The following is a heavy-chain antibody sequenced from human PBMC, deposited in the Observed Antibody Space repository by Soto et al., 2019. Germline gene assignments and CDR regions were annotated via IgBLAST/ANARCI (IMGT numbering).Heavy chain of an antibody. CDR1: GYTFTGYY. V-gene: IGHV1-2*04. Sequence: QVQLVQSGAEVKKPGASVKVSCKASGYTFTGYYMHWVRQAPGQGLEWMGWINPNSGGTNYAQKFQGWVPMTRDPSTGTANRGRGSRGLEDTAVYSWARAGSERRRNSWGRGTRFPVS. J-gene: IGHJ4*02. D-gene: IGHD3-10*01. CDR3: ARAGSERRRNS. CDR2: INPNSGGT.